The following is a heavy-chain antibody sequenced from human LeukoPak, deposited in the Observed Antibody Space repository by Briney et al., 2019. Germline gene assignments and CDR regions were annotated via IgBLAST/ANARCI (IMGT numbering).Heavy chain of an antibody. CDR1: GYTFINYG. CDR2: ISAHNGDT. V-gene: IGHV1-18*01. CDR3: VRNSSSAANGFDI. D-gene: IGHD2/OR15-2a*01. Sequence: ASGTVSCQASGYTFINYGLTWVRQAPGQGLEWMGWISAHNGDTNYAQKFQGRVTMTTDTSTTTAYMELGSLRSDDTAVYYCVRNSSSAANGFDIWGQGTMVTVSS. J-gene: IGHJ3*02.